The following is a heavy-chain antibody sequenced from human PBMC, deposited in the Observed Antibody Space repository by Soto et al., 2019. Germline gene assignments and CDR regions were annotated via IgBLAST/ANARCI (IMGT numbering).Heavy chain of an antibody. J-gene: IGHJ6*02. Sequence: PSETLSLTCTVSGGSISSSSYYWGWIRQPPGKGLEWIGSIYYSGSTYYNPSLKSRVTISVDTSKNQFSLKLSSVTAADTAVYYCATKTGGGWEPGMDVWGQGTTVTVSS. D-gene: IGHD6-19*01. CDR2: IYYSGST. CDR3: ATKTGGGWEPGMDV. CDR1: GGSISSSSYY. V-gene: IGHV4-39*01.